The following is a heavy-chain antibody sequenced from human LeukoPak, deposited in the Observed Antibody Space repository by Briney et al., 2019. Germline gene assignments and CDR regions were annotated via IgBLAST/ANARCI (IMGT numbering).Heavy chain of an antibody. CDR1: GDSTSNFY. V-gene: IGHV4-59*03. J-gene: IGHJ5*01. Sequence: SETLSLTCTVSGDSTSNFYWNWIRQSPGKGLEWIGNIHYSGSSVYNPSLKSRGTISIDTSRRQFFLKLNSVTAADTAVYFCALAPNSNWFDFWGPGTLVAVSS. CDR2: IHYSGSS. CDR3: ALAPNSNWFDF. D-gene: IGHD2-8*01.